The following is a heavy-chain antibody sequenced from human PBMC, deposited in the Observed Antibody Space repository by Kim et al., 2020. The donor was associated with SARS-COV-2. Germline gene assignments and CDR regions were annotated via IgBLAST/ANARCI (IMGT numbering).Heavy chain of an antibody. D-gene: IGHD4-17*01. CDR3: HTGGAYGMDV. Sequence: YADSVKGRFTISRDISKNTVWLQMNSLRVEDTAVYYCHTGGAYGMDVWGQGTTVTASS. V-gene: IGHV3-53*01. J-gene: IGHJ6*02.